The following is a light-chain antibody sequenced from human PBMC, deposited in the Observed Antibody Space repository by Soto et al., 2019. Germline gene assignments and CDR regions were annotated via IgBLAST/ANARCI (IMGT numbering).Light chain of an antibody. V-gene: IGKV4-1*01. J-gene: IGKJ2*01. CDR2: WAS. CDR3: QQYYTAFYT. CDR1: QSVLYSSNNKNY. Sequence: DIVMTQSPDSLAVSLGERATINCKSSQSVLYSSNNKNYLAWYQQKPGQPPKLLIYWASSRESGVPDRFSGSGSGTDFTLTISSLQAEDVAVYYCQQYYTAFYTFGPGTKLEIK.